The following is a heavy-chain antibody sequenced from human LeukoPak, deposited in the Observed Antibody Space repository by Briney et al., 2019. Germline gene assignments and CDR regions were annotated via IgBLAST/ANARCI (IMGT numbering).Heavy chain of an antibody. CDR3: AKSGPDTTMLHGFDK. J-gene: IGHJ4*02. CDR1: GFGFDDYG. V-gene: IGHV3-9*01. Sequence: GRSLRLSCVGSGFGFDDYGMHWVRQAPGKGLEWVAGISWNSVTIEYGDSVKGRFTISRENARNSLFLQMNSLTVEDTALYYCAKSGPDTTMLHGFDKWGQGTLVAVSS. D-gene: IGHD5-18*01. CDR2: ISWNSVTI.